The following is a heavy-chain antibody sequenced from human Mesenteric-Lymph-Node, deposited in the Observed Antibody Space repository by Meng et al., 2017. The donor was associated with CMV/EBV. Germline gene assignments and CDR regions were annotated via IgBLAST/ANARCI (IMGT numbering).Heavy chain of an antibody. CDR2: ISSSGSTI. V-gene: IGHV3-48*03. Sequence: GESLKISCAASGFTFSSYEMNWVRQAPGKGLEWVSYISSSGSTIYYADSVKGRFTISRDNAKNSLYLQMNSLRAEDTALYYCARDLSSHYYSSGNYYTLRWFDPWGQGTLVTVSS. D-gene: IGHD3-10*01. CDR3: ARDLSSHYYSSGNYYTLRWFDP. J-gene: IGHJ5*02. CDR1: GFTFSSYE.